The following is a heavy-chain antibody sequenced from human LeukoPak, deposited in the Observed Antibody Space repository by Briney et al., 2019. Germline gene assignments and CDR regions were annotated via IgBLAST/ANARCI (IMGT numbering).Heavy chain of an antibody. CDR2: ISSSGSTI. V-gene: IGHV3-11*04. D-gene: IGHD6-13*01. Sequence: KPGGSLRLSCAASGFTFSDYYMSWIRQAPGKGLEWVSYISSSGSTIYYADSVKGRFTISRDNAKNSLYLQMNSLRGEDTAVYYCARVGREQQLVFYYHYYMDVWGTGTTVTVSS. CDR3: ARVGREQQLVFYYHYYMDV. J-gene: IGHJ6*03. CDR1: GFTFSDYY.